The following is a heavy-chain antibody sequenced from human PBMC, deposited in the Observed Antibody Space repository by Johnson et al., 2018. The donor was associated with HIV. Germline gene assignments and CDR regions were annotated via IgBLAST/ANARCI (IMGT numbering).Heavy chain of an antibody. CDR3: AKARRAYDSRGYYYAYDAFDL. Sequence: VQLVESGGNLVQPGRSLRLSCAASGFNFEKSAMHWVRQAPGKGLEWVSGISWNSENVGFADSVKGRFSISRDNAENSLYLQMNSLRAEDTAVYYCAKARRAYDSRGYYYAYDAFDLWGQGTMVTVSS. D-gene: IGHD3-22*01. CDR1: GFNFEKSA. CDR2: ISWNSENV. V-gene: IGHV3-9*01. J-gene: IGHJ3*01.